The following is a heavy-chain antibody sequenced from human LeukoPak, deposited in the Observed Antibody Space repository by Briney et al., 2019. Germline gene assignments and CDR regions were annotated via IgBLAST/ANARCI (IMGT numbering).Heavy chain of an antibody. CDR3: ARKYGGRNQGPPNYYYYMDV. J-gene: IGHJ6*03. CDR2: INHSGST. Sequence: PSETLSLTCTVSGGSISSGGYYWSWIRQPPGKGLEWIGEINHSGSTNYNPSLKSRVTISVDTSKNQFSLKLSSVTAADTAVYYCARKYGGRNQGPPNYYYYMDVWGKGTTVTVSS. CDR1: GGSISSGGYY. V-gene: IGHV4-39*07. D-gene: IGHD4/OR15-4a*01.